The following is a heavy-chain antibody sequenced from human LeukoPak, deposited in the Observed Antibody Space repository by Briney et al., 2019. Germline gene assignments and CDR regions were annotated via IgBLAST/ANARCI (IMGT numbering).Heavy chain of an antibody. CDR2: IYHSGST. Sequence: KPSETLSLTCAVSGYSISSGYYWGWIRPPPGKGLEWISSIYHSGSTHYNPSLKSRVTISVDTSKNQFSLKLSSVTAADTAVYYCARHVAMVRGEDYWGQGTLVTVSS. J-gene: IGHJ4*02. CDR1: GYSISSGYY. V-gene: IGHV4-38-2*01. D-gene: IGHD5-18*01. CDR3: ARHVAMVRGEDY.